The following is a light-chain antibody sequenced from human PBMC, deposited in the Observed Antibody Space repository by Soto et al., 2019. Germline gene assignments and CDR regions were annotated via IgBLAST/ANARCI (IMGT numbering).Light chain of an antibody. CDR3: AAWDASVSSHV. CDR1: TSNIGRNF. Sequence: QSVLTQPPSASETPGQRVTMSCSGSTSNIGRNFVYWYQQVPGTAPKLLIYMNDQRPSGVPDRFSGSKSGTTASLAISGLRSEDEADYYCAAWDASVSSHVFGTGTQVTVL. CDR2: MND. J-gene: IGLJ1*01. V-gene: IGLV1-47*01.